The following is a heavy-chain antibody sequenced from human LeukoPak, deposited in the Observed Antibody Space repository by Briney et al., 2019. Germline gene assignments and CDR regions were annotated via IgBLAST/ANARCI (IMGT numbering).Heavy chain of an antibody. J-gene: IGHJ4*02. V-gene: IGHV4-4*07. CDR3: AMILYDSSGYYYVY. Sequence: SETLSLTCTVSGGYISSHYWSWIRQPAGKGLEWIGRIYTSGSTNYNPSLKSRVTMSVDTSKNHFSLKLSSVTAADTAVYYCAMILYDSSGYYYVYWGQGTLVTVSS. CDR1: GGYISSHY. CDR2: IYTSGST. D-gene: IGHD3-22*01.